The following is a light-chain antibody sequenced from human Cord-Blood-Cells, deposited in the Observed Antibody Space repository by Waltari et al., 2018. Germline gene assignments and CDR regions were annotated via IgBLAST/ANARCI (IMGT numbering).Light chain of an antibody. J-gene: IGLJ1*01. CDR3: SSYAGSNNYV. V-gene: IGLV2-8*01. CDR1: TSEEGGYNY. CDR2: EVS. Sequence: QSALTQPPSASGSPGQSVTLSCPGNTSEEGGYNYVSWYQQHPGNAPKLMIYEVSKRPSGVPDRFSGSKSGNTASLTVSGLQAEDEADYYCSSYAGSNNYVFGTGTKVTVL.